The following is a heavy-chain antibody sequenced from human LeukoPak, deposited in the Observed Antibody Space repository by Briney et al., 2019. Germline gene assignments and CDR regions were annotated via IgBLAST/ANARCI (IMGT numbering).Heavy chain of an antibody. Sequence: SETLSLTCTVSGGSISSYYWSWIRQPPGKGLEWIGYIYYSGSTNYNPSLKSRVTISVDTSKNQFSLKLSSVTAADTAVCYCARTCITIFGEYYYCYMDVWGKGTTVTVSS. J-gene: IGHJ6*03. CDR1: GGSISSYY. CDR2: IYYSGST. D-gene: IGHD3-3*01. CDR3: ARTCITIFGEYYYCYMDV. V-gene: IGHV4-59*01.